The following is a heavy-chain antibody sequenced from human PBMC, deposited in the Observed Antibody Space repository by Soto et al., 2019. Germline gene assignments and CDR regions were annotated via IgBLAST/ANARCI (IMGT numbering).Heavy chain of an antibody. J-gene: IGHJ3*02. CDR1: GFTFSSYA. Sequence: GGSLRLSCAASGFTFSSYAMTWVRQAPGKGLEWVSGISGSGGSTYYADSVKGRFTISRDNSKNTLYLQMNSLRAEDTAVYYCAKDLVRGAYLGDAFDIWGQGTMVTVSS. V-gene: IGHV3-23*01. CDR2: ISGSGGST. D-gene: IGHD3-10*01. CDR3: AKDLVRGAYLGDAFDI.